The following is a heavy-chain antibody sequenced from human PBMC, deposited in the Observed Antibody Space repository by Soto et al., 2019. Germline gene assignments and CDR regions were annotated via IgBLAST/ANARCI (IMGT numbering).Heavy chain of an antibody. CDR1: GYSISSGHY. CDR2: IYHSGST. J-gene: IGHJ4*02. CDR3: ARVAGYFDY. D-gene: IGHD3-10*01. Sequence: PSETLSLTCAVSGYSISSGHYWGWIRQPPGKGLEWIGSIYHSGSTYYNPSLKSRVTISVDTSKNQFSLKLRSVTAADTAVYYCARVAGYFDYWGQGTLVTVSS. V-gene: IGHV4-38-2*01.